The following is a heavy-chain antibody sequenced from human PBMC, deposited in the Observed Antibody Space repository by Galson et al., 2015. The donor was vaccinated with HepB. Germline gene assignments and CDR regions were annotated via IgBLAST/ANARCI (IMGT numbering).Heavy chain of an antibody. Sequence: LSLTCAVYGGSFSGYYWSWIRQPPGKGLEWIGEINHSGSTNYNPSLKSRVTISVDTSKNQFSLKLSSVTAADTAVYYCARAQDIVVVPAALAFDYWGQGTLVTVSS. CDR3: ARAQDIVVVPAALAFDY. V-gene: IGHV4-34*01. J-gene: IGHJ4*02. D-gene: IGHD2-2*01. CDR1: GGSFSGYY. CDR2: INHSGST.